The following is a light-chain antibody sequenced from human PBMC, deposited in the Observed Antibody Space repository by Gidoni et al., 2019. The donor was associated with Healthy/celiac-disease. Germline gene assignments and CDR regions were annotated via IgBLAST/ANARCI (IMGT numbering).Light chain of an antibody. CDR3: QQYDNLPLT. Sequence: DIQMSQSPSSLSASVGDRVTITCQASQDISNYLNWYQQKPGKAPKILSDYASNLETGVPSRFSGSGSGTDFTFTISSLQPEDIATYYCQQYDNLPLTFXGXTKVEIK. J-gene: IGKJ4*01. CDR1: QDISNY. V-gene: IGKV1-33*01. CDR2: YAS.